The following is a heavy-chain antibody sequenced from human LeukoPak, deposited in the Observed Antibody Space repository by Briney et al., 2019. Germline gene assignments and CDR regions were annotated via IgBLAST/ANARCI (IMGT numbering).Heavy chain of an antibody. CDR3: ARGYYDYVWGSYRYYDY. J-gene: IGHJ4*02. CDR1: GGSFSGYY. CDR2: INHSGST. D-gene: IGHD3-16*02. V-gene: IGHV4-34*01. Sequence: PSETLSLTCAVYGGSFSGYYWSWLRQPPGKGLEWIGEINHSGSTNYNPSLKSRVTISVDTSKNQFSLKLSSVTAADTAVYYCARGYYDYVWGSYRYYDYWGQGTLVTVSS.